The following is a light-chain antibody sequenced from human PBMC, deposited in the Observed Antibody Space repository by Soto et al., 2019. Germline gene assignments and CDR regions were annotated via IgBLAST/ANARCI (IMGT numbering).Light chain of an antibody. CDR3: QQYGDSPYT. CDR1: QSVSSTY. CDR2: GAS. Sequence: EIVLTQSPGTLSLSPGERATLSCRASQSVSSTYLIWYQQKPGQAPRLLIYGASSRATGVPDRFSGGGSGTDFTLTISRLEPEDFAVYYCQQYGDSPYTFGRGTKLETK. J-gene: IGKJ2*01. V-gene: IGKV3-20*01.